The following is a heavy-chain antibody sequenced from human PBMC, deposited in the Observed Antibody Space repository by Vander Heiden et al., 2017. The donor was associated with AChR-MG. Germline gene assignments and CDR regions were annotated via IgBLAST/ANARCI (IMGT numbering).Heavy chain of an antibody. V-gene: IGHV3-23*01. D-gene: IGHD6-13*01. CDR3: AKRYSSSQLSFYFFDY. CDR2: ISGDGGGT. Sequence: EVQLLESGGGSVQPGGSLRLSCAASGFIFSSYAMSWVRQAPGKGLEWVSTISGDGGGTQYVDSVKGRFTISRDNSKNTLYLQMSSLRADDTAIYYCAKRYSSSQLSFYFFDYWGQGTLVSVSS. J-gene: IGHJ4*02. CDR1: GFIFSSYA.